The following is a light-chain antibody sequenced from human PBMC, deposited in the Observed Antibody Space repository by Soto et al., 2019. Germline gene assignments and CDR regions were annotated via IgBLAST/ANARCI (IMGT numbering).Light chain of an antibody. CDR1: STDSGGYKY. CDR2: DVS. CDR3: SSYRNTRVV. V-gene: IGLV2-14*03. Sequence: QSALTQPASVTGSPGQSITISCTEASTDSGGYKYVSWYQQHPGKAPKLMIYDVSNRPSGISNRFSGSKSGNTASVTISGLQAEDEADYYCSSYRNTRVVFGGGTKLTVL. J-gene: IGLJ2*01.